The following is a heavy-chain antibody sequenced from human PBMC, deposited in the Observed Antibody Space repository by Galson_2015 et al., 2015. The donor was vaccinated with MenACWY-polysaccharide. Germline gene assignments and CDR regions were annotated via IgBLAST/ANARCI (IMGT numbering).Heavy chain of an antibody. V-gene: IGHV3-30-3*01. CDR1: GSTFSSYA. Sequence: SLRLSCAASGSTFSSYAVHWVRQAPGEGLEWVAVISYDGSNKYYADSVKGRFTISRDNSRNRLYLQMSSLRTEDTAVYYCARVPSGGAVAGSNFFASWGQGTLVTVSS. J-gene: IGHJ4*02. D-gene: IGHD6-19*01. CDR2: ISYDGSNK. CDR3: ARVPSGGAVAGSNFFAS.